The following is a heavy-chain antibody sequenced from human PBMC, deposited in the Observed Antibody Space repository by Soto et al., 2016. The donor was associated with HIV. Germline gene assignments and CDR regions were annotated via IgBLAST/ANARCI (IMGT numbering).Heavy chain of an antibody. CDR1: GASVGGGYY. J-gene: IGHJ4*02. CDR3: AREPAPAGHTRGVDF. CDR2: IDYTGKT. D-gene: IGHD3-3*01. V-gene: IGHV4-31*02. Sequence: QVHLQESGPELVKPSQTLSLTCVVSGASVGGGYYWSWIRQHPERGLEWIASIDYTGKTFYSGAFKSRITTSVDTSKGRLVFILRSVTAADTATYYCAREPAPAGHTRGVDFWGQGIPGSPSPQ.